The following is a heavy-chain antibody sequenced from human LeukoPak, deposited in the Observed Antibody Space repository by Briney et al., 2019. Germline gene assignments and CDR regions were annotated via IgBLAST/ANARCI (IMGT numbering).Heavy chain of an antibody. CDR2: INPNSGGT. V-gene: IGHV1-2*02. CDR1: GYTFSGYY. J-gene: IGHJ5*02. Sequence: ASVKGSCKASGYTFSGYYMHWVRQAPGQGLEWMGWINPNSGGTKYAQKFQGRVTMTRDTSISTAYMELSRLRSDDTAVYYCAREAETTLNWFDPWGQGTLVTVSS. CDR3: AREAETTLNWFDP. D-gene: IGHD1-1*01.